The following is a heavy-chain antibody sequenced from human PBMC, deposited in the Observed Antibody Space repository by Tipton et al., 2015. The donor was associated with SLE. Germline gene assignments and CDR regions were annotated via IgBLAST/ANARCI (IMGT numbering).Heavy chain of an antibody. J-gene: IGHJ4*02. CDR2: IRSKAYGGTT. Sequence: SLRLSCTASGFTFGDYAMSWVRQAPGKGLEWVGFIRSKAYGGTTEYAASVKGRFTISRDDSKSIAYPQMNSLKTEDTAVYYCTRQALGGFFDYWGQGTLVTVSS. CDR1: GFTFGDYA. V-gene: IGHV3-49*04. CDR3: TRQALGGFFDY.